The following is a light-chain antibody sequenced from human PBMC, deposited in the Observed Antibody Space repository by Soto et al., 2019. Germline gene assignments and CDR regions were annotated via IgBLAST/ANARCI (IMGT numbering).Light chain of an antibody. V-gene: IGLV3-1*01. CDR2: QDA. CDR1: KLGDKY. J-gene: IGLJ1*01. Sequence: SYELTQPPSVSVSPGQTASITCSGDKLGDKYASWYQQKPGQSPVLVIYQDAKRPSGIPERFSGSNSGNTATLTISGTQAMDEADYYCQAWDSSTNYVFGTGTKLTVL. CDR3: QAWDSSTNYV.